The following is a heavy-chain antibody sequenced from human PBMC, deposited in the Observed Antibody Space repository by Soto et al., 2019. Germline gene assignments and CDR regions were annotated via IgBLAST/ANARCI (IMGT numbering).Heavy chain of an antibody. D-gene: IGHD2-15*01. J-gene: IGHJ6*02. Sequence: GXLKSCRKCSGYXFTSYWRGWLRHMAGKGLECMGISYPGDSDTRYSPSFQGQVTISADKSIRTAYLQWSSLKASDNPMYYCARQPCSGGSCVPNYYYGMDVWGQGTTAPVSS. CDR2: SYPGDSDT. V-gene: IGHV5-51*01. CDR1: GYXFTSYW. CDR3: ARQPCSGGSCVPNYYYGMDV.